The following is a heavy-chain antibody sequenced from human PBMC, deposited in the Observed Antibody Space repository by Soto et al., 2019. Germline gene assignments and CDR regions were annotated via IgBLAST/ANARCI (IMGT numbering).Heavy chain of an antibody. D-gene: IGHD3-10*01. CDR1: GFTFSSYS. CDR2: FRSGGDDDTT. V-gene: IGHV3-23*01. J-gene: IGHJ4*02. Sequence: GGSLRLSCAASGFTFSSYSMSWVRQAPGKGLEWVSGFRSGGDDDTTYYADSVRGRFTISRDNSKNTLFLQMNSLRAEDTAIYYCAKKVNSGSGSQFFDYWGQGTLVSVSS. CDR3: AKKVNSGSGSQFFDY.